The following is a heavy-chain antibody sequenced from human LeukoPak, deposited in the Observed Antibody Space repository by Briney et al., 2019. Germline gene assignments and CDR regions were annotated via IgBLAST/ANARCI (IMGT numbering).Heavy chain of an antibody. Sequence: GESLKISCKGSGYSFTSYSIGWVRQMPGKGLEWMGIIYPGDSDTRYSPSFQGQVTISADKSISIAYLQWSSLKASDTAMYYCARLDRGSLIADLPFDYWGQGTLVTVSS. J-gene: IGHJ4*02. CDR3: ARLDRGSLIADLPFDY. CDR1: GYSFTSYS. CDR2: IYPGDSDT. V-gene: IGHV5-51*01. D-gene: IGHD3-22*01.